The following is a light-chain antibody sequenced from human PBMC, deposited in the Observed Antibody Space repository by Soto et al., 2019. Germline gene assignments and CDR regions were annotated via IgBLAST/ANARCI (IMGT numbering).Light chain of an antibody. CDR1: QAIRND. CDR2: AAS. V-gene: IGKV1-17*01. Sequence: DIQMTQSPSSLSASVGDRVTITCRASQAIRNDLGWYQQKPGKAPMRMIYAASSLQSRVTSRFTGSGSGTEFTLTVISLQPEDFATYYCLQYNTFPWTFGQGTKVDIK. J-gene: IGKJ1*01. CDR3: LQYNTFPWT.